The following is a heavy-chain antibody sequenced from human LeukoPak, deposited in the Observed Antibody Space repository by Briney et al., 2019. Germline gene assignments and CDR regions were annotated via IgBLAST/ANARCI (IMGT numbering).Heavy chain of an antibody. J-gene: IGHJ4*02. CDR3: AKGGSGWYGGLDY. V-gene: IGHV3-23*01. CDR2: ISGSGGST. D-gene: IGHD6-19*01. Sequence: GGSLRLSCAASGFTFTTYAMSWVRQAPGKGLEWVSAISGSGGSTCYADSVKGRFTISRDNSKNTLYLQMNSLRAEDTAVYYCAKGGSGWYGGLDYWGQGILVTVSS. CDR1: GFTFTTYA.